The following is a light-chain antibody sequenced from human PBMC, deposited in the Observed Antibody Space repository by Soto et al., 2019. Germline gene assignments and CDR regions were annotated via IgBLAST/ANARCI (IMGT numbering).Light chain of an antibody. CDR2: DVS. V-gene: IGLV2-11*01. CDR1: SSDVGGYNY. J-gene: IGLJ2*01. CDR3: CSYAGTYTPL. Sequence: QSALTQPRSVSGSPGQSVTISCTGTSSDVGGYNYVSWYQHNPGKAPKLMIFDVSARPSGVPDRFSGSKSANTASLTISGIQAEDEADYYCCSYAGTYTPLFGGGTKLTVL.